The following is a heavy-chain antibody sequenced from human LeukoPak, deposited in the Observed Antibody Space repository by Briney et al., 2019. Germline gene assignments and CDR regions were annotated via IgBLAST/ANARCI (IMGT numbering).Heavy chain of an antibody. CDR1: GYTFTSYG. J-gene: IGHJ5*02. CDR3: ARSLRFLEWPHPHNWFDP. V-gene: IGHV1-18*01. Sequence: GASVKVSCKASGYTFTSYGISWVRQAPGQGLEWMGWISAYNGNTNYAQKLQGRVTMTTATSTSTAYMELRSLRSDDTAVYYCARSLRFLEWPHPHNWFDPWGQGTLVTVSS. CDR2: ISAYNGNT. D-gene: IGHD3-3*01.